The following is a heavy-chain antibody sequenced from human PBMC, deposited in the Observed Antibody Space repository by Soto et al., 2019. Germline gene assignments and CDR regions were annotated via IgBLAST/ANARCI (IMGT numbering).Heavy chain of an antibody. V-gene: IGHV1-8*01. CDR3: VRGPGGVATPGDDY. CDR2: VNPDSGDT. J-gene: IGHJ4*02. D-gene: IGHD1-1*01. Sequence: QVQLVQSGAEVKKPGASVKVSCEASGYPFTSFDINWVRQAAGQGLEWMGWVNPDSGDTAFAQRFQDRITMTRTTSTTAVYMELSRMTSDDTAVYYCVRGPGGVATPGDDYWGQGTLVTVSS. CDR1: GYPFTSFD.